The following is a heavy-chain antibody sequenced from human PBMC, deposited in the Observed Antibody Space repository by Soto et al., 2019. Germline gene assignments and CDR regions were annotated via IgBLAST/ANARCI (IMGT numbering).Heavy chain of an antibody. V-gene: IGHV3-23*01. CDR1: GFTFSDFV. J-gene: IGHJ4*02. Sequence: GGSLRLSCEASGFTFSDFVMSWVRQIPGKGLEWVSTVNNDGRNTHYADSVEGRFTISRDNSKNTLYLQMGSLRAEDTAIYYCAKDAGNEESLFDYWGQGTLVTVSS. CDR3: AKDAGNEESLFDY. CDR2: VNNDGRNT.